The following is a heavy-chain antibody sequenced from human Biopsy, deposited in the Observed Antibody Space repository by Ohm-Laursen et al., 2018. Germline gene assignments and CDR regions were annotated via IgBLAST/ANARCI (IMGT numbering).Heavy chain of an antibody. CDR2: IYAGATT. CDR1: GFTFSNYG. D-gene: IGHD2-15*01. J-gene: IGHJ4*02. CDR3: ARGSGSGFYFDQ. V-gene: IGHV3-NL1*01. Sequence: SLGLSCAASGFTFSNYGMHWVRQAPGKGLEWVSVIYAGATTYYPDSVKGRFTISRDNSRNTVYLQMDSLRGEDTAVYFCARGSGSGFYFDQWGQGTLVTVSS.